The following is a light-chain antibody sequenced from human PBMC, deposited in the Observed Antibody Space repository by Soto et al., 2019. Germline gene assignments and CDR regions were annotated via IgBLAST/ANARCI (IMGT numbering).Light chain of an antibody. V-gene: IGKV3-15*01. CDR3: QQYKNWPL. CDR1: QSVSSSH. Sequence: EIVLTQSPGTLSLSPGERATLFCRASQSVSSSHLAWYQQKPGQPPRLLIYGASTRATGIPARFSGSGFGTEFTLTISSLQSEDFAVYYCQQYKNWPLFGQGTRLEIK. CDR2: GAS. J-gene: IGKJ5*01.